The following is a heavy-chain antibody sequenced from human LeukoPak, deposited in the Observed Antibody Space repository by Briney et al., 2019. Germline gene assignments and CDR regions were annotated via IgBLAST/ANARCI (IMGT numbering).Heavy chain of an antibody. Sequence: SETLSLTCAVYGGSFSGYYWSWIRQPPGKGLEWIAFIYYSGTTNYNPSLKSRVTISVDTSKNQFSLKLSSVTAADTAVYYCARGRIDYGFSKLQDYYYYMDVWGKGTTVTVSS. CDR1: GGSFSGYY. V-gene: IGHV4-59*12. CDR2: IYYSGTT. D-gene: IGHD4-17*01. J-gene: IGHJ6*03. CDR3: ARGRIDYGFSKLQDYYYYMDV.